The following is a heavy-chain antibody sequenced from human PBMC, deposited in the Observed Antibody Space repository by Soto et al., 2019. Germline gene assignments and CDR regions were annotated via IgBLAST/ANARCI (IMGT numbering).Heavy chain of an antibody. V-gene: IGHV1-18*01. J-gene: IGHJ3*02. CDR2: ISAYNGNT. D-gene: IGHD5-18*01. CDR3: ARGVGGLPRTAAFDI. CDR1: GYTFTSYG. Sequence: ASVKVSCKASGYTFTSYGISWVRQAPGQGLEWMGWISAYNGNTNYAQKLQGRVTMTTDTSISTAYMELSSLRSEDTAVYYCARGVGGLPRTAAFDIWGQGTMVTVSS.